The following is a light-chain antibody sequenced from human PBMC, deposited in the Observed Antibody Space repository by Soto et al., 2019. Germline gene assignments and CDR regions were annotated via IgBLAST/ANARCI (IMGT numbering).Light chain of an antibody. CDR1: QSVGTY. CDR2: EAS. J-gene: IGKJ2*01. V-gene: IGKV3-11*01. CDR3: QQYGTSPFT. Sequence: EIVLTQSPVTLSLSPGETATLSCRASQSVGTYLAWYQLKSGQAPRLLIYEASKRATGIPARFSGRGSGTDFTLTISSLEPEDFALYYCQQYGTSPFTFGQGSKLEIK.